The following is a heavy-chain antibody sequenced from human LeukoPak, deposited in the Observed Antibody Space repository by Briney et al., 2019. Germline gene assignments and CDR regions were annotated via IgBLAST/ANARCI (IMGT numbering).Heavy chain of an antibody. D-gene: IGHD2-15*01. CDR3: WRDGLRCSGGSCYFGGSRTHDYYDMYV. CDR2: IYYSGST. CDR1: GGSISSYY. V-gene: IGHV4-59*01. Sequence: SETLSLTCTVSGGSISSYYRSWIRQPPGKGLEWIGYIYYSGSTNYNPPLKSRVTISVDTSKNQFSLKLSSVTAADTAVYYSWRDGLRCSGGSCYFGGSRTHDYYDMYVCGHGDTVTVSS. J-gene: IGHJ6*02.